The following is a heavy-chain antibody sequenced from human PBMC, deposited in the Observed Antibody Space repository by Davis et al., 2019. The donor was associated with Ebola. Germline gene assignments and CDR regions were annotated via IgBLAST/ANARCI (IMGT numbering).Heavy chain of an antibody. CDR1: GFTFTSYW. D-gene: IGHD6-6*01. CDR3: ARGRYSTSSGVYYYAMDV. V-gene: IGHV3-74*01. CDR2: INNDGSGT. Sequence: GESLKISCAAAGFTFTSYWMTWVRQAPGKGLVWVSRINNDGSGTTYADSVKGRFTISRDNAKNTLYLQMNSLRAEDTAVYYCARGRYSTSSGVYYYAMDVWGQGTTVTVSS. J-gene: IGHJ6*02.